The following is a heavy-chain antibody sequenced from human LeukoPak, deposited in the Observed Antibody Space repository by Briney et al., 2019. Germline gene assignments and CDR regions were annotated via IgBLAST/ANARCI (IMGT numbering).Heavy chain of an antibody. CDR2: ISTTGII. J-gene: IGHJ4*02. CDR3: ARHYQLDY. D-gene: IGHD1-1*01. Sequence: PGGSLRLSCAASGFTFSSYTMNWVRQAPGKGLEWVSYISTTGIIHYADSVKGRFTISRDNAKNSLYLQMNSLRDEDTAVYFCARHYQLDYWGQGTLVTVSS. V-gene: IGHV3-48*02. CDR1: GFTFSSYT.